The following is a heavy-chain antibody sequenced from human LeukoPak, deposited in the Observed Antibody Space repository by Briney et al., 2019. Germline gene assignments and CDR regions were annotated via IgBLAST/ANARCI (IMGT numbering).Heavy chain of an antibody. CDR2: INYSGAT. CDR3: ARDLELGY. D-gene: IGHD1-1*01. CDR1: DGSTSIYY. J-gene: IGHJ4*02. V-gene: IGHV4-59*01. Sequence: SETLSLTCTVSDGSTSIYYWSWIRQPPGKGLEWIGYINYSGATNYNPSLKSRVTMSIDTSKNQFSLKVISVTAADTAVYYCARDLELGYWGQGSLVTVSS.